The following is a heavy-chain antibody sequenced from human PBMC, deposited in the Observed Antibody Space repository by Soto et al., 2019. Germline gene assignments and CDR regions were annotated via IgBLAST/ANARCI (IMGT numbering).Heavy chain of an antibody. CDR3: ATDSNNYHSSGQPFGY. Sequence: GGSLRLSCAASGFTFSSYAMHWVRQAPGKGLEWVAVISYDGSNKYYADSVKGRFTISRDNSKNTLYLQMNSLRAEDTAVYYCATDSNNYHSSGQPFGYWGQGTLVTVS. V-gene: IGHV3-30-3*01. CDR2: ISYDGSNK. CDR1: GFTFSSYA. J-gene: IGHJ4*02. D-gene: IGHD3-22*01.